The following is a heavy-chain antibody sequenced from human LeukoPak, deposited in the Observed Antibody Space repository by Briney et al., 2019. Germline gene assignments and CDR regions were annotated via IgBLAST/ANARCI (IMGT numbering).Heavy chain of an antibody. Sequence: SETLSLTCTVSGGSISSYYWSWIRQPPGKGLEWIGSIHQSGYTYYNASLVSRVTISVDTSKNQFSLNLRSVAAADTAVYYCARDPRFSPFDNWGQGTLVTVSS. CDR2: IHQSGYT. CDR3: ARDPRFSPFDN. CDR1: GGSISSYY. V-gene: IGHV4-59*12. J-gene: IGHJ4*02.